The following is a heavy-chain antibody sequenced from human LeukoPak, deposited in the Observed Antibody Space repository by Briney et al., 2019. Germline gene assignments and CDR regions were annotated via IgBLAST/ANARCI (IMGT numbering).Heavy chain of an antibody. CDR1: GYTFTCYY. J-gene: IGHJ4*02. D-gene: IGHD1-26*01. CDR2: INPNSGCT. CDR3: ARFSGSYYGIPFDY. V-gene: IGHV1-2*02. Sequence: ASVKVSCKASGYTFTCYYMHWVRQAPGQGLEGMGWINPNSGCTNYAQKFQGRVTMTRDTSISTAYMELSRLRSDDTAVYYCARFSGSYYGIPFDYWGQGTLVTVSS.